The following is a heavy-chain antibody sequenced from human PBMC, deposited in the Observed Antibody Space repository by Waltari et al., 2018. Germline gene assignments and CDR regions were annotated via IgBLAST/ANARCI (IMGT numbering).Heavy chain of an antibody. CDR3: AKAHFYDTSGYIEN. CDR2: INGYGDKT. Sequence: EVQVLESGGGLVQPGGARGLTCAASGLLFNNYAINWVRQAPGKGLEWVSGINGYGDKTYYADSVKGRFTLSRDNSRNTLSLQMNSLRAEDTAVYYCAKAHFYDTSGYIENWGQGTLVTVSS. J-gene: IGHJ4*02. D-gene: IGHD5-18*01. V-gene: IGHV3-23*01. CDR1: GLLFNNYA.